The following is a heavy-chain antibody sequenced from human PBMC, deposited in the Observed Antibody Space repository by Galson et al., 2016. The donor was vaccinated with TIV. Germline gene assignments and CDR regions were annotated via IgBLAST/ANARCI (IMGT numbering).Heavy chain of an antibody. CDR2: FIPLFGTA. CDR3: AKDRNTAMDTYHYYYGMDV. J-gene: IGHJ6*02. V-gene: IGHV1-69*13. D-gene: IGHD5-18*01. CDR1: GDTFSSYP. Sequence: SVKVSCKASGDTFSSYPFIWVRQAPGQGLEWVGGFIPLFGTANYAQKFQGRVTISADESTSTLYMEVRSLRSEDTAVYYCAKDRNTAMDTYHYYYGMDVWGQGTTVIVSS.